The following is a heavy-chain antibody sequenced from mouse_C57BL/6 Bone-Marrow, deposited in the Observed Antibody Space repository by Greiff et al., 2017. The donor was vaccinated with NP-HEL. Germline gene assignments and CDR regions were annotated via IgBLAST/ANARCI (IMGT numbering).Heavy chain of an antibody. V-gene: IGHV1-50*01. D-gene: IGHD1-1*01. CDR3: ARGYYGSSSLYYFDY. CDR1: GYTFTSYW. CDR2: IDPSDSYT. J-gene: IGHJ2*01. Sequence: VQLQQPGAELVKPGASVKLSCKASGYTFTSYWMQWVKQRPGQGLEWIGEIDPSDSYTNYNQKFKGKATLTVDTSSSTAYMQLSSLTSEDSAVYYCARGYYGSSSLYYFDYWGQGTTLTVSS.